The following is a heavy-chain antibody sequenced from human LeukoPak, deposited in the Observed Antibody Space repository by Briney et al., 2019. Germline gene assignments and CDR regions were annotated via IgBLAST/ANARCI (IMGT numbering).Heavy chain of an antibody. Sequence: SETLSLTCTVSGGSISSSSYYWGWIRQPPGKGLEWIGSIYYSGSTYYNPSLKSRVTISVDTSKNQFSLRLSSVTAADTAVYYCARDPSIYAFDIWGQGTMVTVSS. CDR1: GGSISSSSYY. D-gene: IGHD6-6*01. J-gene: IGHJ3*02. V-gene: IGHV4-39*07. CDR3: ARDPSIYAFDI. CDR2: IYYSGST.